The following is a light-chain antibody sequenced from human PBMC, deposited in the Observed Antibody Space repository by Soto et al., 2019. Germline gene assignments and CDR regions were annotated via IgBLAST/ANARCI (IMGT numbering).Light chain of an antibody. CDR1: QSVTYN. V-gene: IGKV3-15*01. CDR2: SAS. J-gene: IGKJ2*01. Sequence: EILMTQSPATLSVSPGERATLSCRASQSVTYNLAWYQQRPGQAPRLLIYSASTRATGLPARFSGSGSGTEFTLTISSLQSEDFAVYYCQQYDNWPPMYTFGQGTKLEIK. CDR3: QQYDNWPPMYT.